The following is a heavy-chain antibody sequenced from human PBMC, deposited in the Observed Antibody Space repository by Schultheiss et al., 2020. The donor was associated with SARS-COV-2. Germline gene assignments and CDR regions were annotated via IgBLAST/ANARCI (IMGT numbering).Heavy chain of an antibody. V-gene: IGHV4-38-2*02. CDR3: ARTQWLVRGNWFDP. D-gene: IGHD6-19*01. CDR2: INHSGST. J-gene: IGHJ5*02. Sequence: SQTLSLTCTVSGYSISSGYYWGWIRQPAGKGLEWIGEINHSGSTNYNPSLKSRVTISVDTSKNQFSLKLSSVTAADTAVYYCARTQWLVRGNWFDPWGQGTLVTVSS. CDR1: GYSISSGYY.